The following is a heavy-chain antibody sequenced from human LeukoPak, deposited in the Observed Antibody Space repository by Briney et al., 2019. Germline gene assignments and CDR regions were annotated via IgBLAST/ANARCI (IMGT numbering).Heavy chain of an antibody. Sequence: SVKVSCKASGGTFTSYAISWVRQAPGQGLEWMGGIIPIFGTANYAQKFQGRVTITADESTSTAYMELSSLRSEDTAVYYCARVVGIAVAEYYFDYWGQGTLVTVSS. CDR2: IIPIFGTA. CDR3: ARVVGIAVAEYYFDY. CDR1: GGTFTSYA. D-gene: IGHD6-19*01. J-gene: IGHJ4*02. V-gene: IGHV1-69*01.